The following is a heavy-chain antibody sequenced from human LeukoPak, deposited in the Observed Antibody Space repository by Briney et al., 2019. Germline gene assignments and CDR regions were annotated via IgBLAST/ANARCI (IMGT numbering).Heavy chain of an antibody. J-gene: IGHJ4*02. CDR3: AKGGIQLWLGY. CDR2: IWYDGSNK. Sequence: GGSLRLSCAASGFTFSSYGMHWVRQAPGKGLEWVAVIWYDGSNKYYADSVKGRFTISRDNSKNTLYLQMNSLRAEDTAVYYCAKGGIQLWLGYWGQGTLVTASS. CDR1: GFTFSSYG. V-gene: IGHV3-33*06. D-gene: IGHD5-18*01.